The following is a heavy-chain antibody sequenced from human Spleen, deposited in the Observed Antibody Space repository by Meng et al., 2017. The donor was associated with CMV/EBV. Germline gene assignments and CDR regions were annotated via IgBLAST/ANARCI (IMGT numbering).Heavy chain of an antibody. CDR2: INSDGSST. J-gene: IGHJ4*02. Sequence: GESLKISCAASGFTFSSYWMHWVRQAPGKGLVWVSRINSDGSSTSYADSVKGRFTISRDNSKNTVYLRMNSLRAEDTAVYYCARDEAIFGVVPTYFDNWGQGTLVTVSS. CDR3: ARDEAIFGVVPTYFDN. CDR1: GFTFSSYW. V-gene: IGHV3-74*01. D-gene: IGHD3-3*01.